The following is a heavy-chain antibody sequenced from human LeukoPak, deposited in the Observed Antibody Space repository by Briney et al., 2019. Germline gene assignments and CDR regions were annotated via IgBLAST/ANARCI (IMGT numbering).Heavy chain of an antibody. Sequence: PGGSLRLSCAASGFTCSRYWMSWVRNAPGKVLEWVANIKADGSEKYYVDSVKGRLTISRDNAKNSLSLQIKSLRAEDTAVYYCARQKAVAVVAATPDEDYGDYVDYYYYMDVWGKGTTVTVSS. CDR2: IKADGSEK. J-gene: IGHJ6*03. V-gene: IGHV3-7*01. CDR3: ARQKAVAVVAATPDEDYGDYVDYYYYMDV. D-gene: IGHD2-15*01. CDR1: GFTCSRYW.